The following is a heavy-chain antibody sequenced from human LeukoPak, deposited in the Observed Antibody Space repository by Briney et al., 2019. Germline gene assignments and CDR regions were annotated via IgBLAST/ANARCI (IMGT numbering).Heavy chain of an antibody. CDR1: GYTFTSYD. CDR2: MNPNSGNT. V-gene: IGHV1-8*01. D-gene: IGHD3-3*01. J-gene: IGHJ4*02. CDR3: ATVGSRYYDFWSGYPTDY. Sequence: GASVKVSCKASGYTFTSYDINWVRQATGQGLEWMGWMNPNSGNTGYAQKFQGRVTMTRNTSISTAYMELSSLRSEDTAVYYCATVGSRYYDFWSGYPTDYWGQGTLVTVSS.